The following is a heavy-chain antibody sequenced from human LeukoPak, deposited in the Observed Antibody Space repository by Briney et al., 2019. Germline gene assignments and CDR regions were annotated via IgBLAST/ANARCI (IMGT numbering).Heavy chain of an antibody. CDR1: GFTFSSYG. D-gene: IGHD5-12*01. V-gene: IGHV3-21*04. J-gene: IGHJ6*02. CDR3: AKVGSSGYDYNAGMDYYYGLDV. CDR2: ISSSSSCI. Sequence: PGGSLRLSCAASGFTFSSYGMNWVRQAPGKGLEWVSSISSSSSCIYYADSVKGRFTISRDNAKNSLYLQMNSLRAEDTAVYYCAKVGSSGYDYNAGMDYYYGLDVWGQGTTVTVSS.